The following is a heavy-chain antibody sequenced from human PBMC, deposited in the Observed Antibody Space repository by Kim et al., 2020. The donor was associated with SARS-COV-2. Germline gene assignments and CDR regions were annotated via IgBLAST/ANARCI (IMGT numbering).Heavy chain of an antibody. D-gene: IGHD3-22*01. J-gene: IGHJ4*02. CDR3: ARGWGDSSGYFLDY. V-gene: IGHV3-11*04. Sequence: ADSVKGRFTIYRDNDKNSLYLQMNSLRAEDTAVYYCARGWGDSSGYFLDYWGQGTLVTVSS.